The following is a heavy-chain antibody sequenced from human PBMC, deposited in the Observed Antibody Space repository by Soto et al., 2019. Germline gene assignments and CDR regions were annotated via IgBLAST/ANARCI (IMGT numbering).Heavy chain of an antibody. CDR2: IHSHNGRT. V-gene: IGHV1-18*01. D-gene: IGHD6-6*01. J-gene: IGHJ4*02. Sequence: ASVKVSCKTSGYSLSNSGISWVRQAPGQGLEWLGWIHSHNGRTTCAQKLQDRLTLTTLSTDTSTSTAYMELRSLRSDDTAMYYCAKATGSSLDNWGQGTLVTVSS. CDR3: AKATGSSLDN. CDR1: GYSLSNSG.